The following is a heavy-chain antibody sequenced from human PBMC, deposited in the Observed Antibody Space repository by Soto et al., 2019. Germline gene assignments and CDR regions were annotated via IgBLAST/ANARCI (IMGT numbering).Heavy chain of an antibody. J-gene: IGHJ4*02. Sequence: SLILSCAASGFTFSSYAMSWVRQAPGKGLEWVSIITSDGRTYYADSVKGRFTISRDNSKNTVYLQMNSLRAEDTAVYYCAKDYSTVTTDPLSVVLFDYWGQGAMVTVYS. V-gene: IGHV3-23*01. D-gene: IGHD4-17*01. CDR1: GFTFSSYA. CDR2: ITSDGRT. CDR3: AKDYSTVTTDPLSVVLFDY.